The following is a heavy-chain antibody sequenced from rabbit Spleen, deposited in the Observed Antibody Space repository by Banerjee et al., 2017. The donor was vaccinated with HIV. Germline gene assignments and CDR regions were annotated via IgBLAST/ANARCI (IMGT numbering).Heavy chain of an antibody. J-gene: IGHJ4*01. CDR3: ARETSSGWGIVSFYFRL. Sequence: QEQLEESGGDLVKPEGSLTLTCTASGFSFSSSYWICWVRQAPGKGLEWIACIDSGSSGDTYYASWAKGRFTISKTSSTTVTLQMTSLTAADTATYFCARETSSGWGIVSFYFRLWGPGTLVTVS. CDR1: GFSFSSSYW. V-gene: IGHV1S45*01. D-gene: IGHD4-1*01. CDR2: IDSGSSGDT.